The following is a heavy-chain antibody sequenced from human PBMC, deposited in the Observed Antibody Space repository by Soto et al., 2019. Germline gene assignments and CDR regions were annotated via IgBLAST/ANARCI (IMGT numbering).Heavy chain of an antibody. Sequence: QITLKESGPTLVKPTQTLALNCTFSGFSFNTRGVGVAWMRQPPGKALEWLAVTYWDDDRRYRPSLKDRLTITKDISTTQVVLTMTNMDPVETGTYYCAHLVPGPLSFAYWGQGALVTVSS. D-gene: IGHD6-19*01. CDR3: AHLVPGPLSFAY. J-gene: IGHJ1*01. V-gene: IGHV2-5*02. CDR2: TYWDDDR. CDR1: GFSFNTRGVG.